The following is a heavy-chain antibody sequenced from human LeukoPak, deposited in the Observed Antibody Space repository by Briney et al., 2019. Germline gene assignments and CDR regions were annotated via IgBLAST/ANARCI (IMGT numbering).Heavy chain of an antibody. J-gene: IGHJ4*02. D-gene: IGHD5-18*01. CDR2: ISGSGGST. CDR1: GFTFSSYG. CDR3: AKDGTAMVTEEYYFDY. Sequence: GGSLRLSCAASGFTFSSYGMSWVRQAPGKGLEWVSAISGSGGSTYYADSVKGRFTISRDNSKNTLYLQMNSLRAEDTAVYYCAKDGTAMVTEEYYFDYWGQGTLVTVSS. V-gene: IGHV3-23*01.